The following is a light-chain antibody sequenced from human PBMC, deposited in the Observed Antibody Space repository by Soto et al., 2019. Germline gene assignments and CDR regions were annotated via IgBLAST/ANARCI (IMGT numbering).Light chain of an antibody. CDR3: SSYTSSRTLYV. V-gene: IGLV2-14*01. J-gene: IGLJ1*01. CDR2: DVS. Sequence: QSALTQPASVSGSPGQSITISCTGTSSDVGGYNYVSWYQQHPGKAPKLMIYDVSNRPSVVSNRFSGSKSGNTASLTISGLQAEDEADYYRSSYTSSRTLYVFGTGTKLTVL. CDR1: SSDVGGYNY.